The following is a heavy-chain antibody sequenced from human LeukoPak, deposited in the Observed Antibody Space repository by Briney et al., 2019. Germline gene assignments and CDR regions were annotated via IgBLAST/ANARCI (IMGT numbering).Heavy chain of an antibody. Sequence: GASVKVSCKASGYTFTSYDINWVRQAPGQGLEWMGWINPNSGATNYAQKFQGRVTMTRDTSINTAYMELSSLISDDTAVYYCARVGLYGSGSYLVYWGQGTLVTVSS. CDR1: GYTFTSYD. CDR3: ARVGLYGSGSYLVY. CDR2: INPNSGAT. V-gene: IGHV1-2*02. D-gene: IGHD3-10*01. J-gene: IGHJ4*02.